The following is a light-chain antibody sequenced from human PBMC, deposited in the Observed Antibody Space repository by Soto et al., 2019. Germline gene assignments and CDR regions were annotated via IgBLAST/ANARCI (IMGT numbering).Light chain of an antibody. CDR3: QQYGSSSLS. J-gene: IGKJ4*01. Sequence: EIVLTQSPGTLSLSPGERATLSCRASQSVSSSFLAWYQQKPGQAPRLLIYGASRRAPGIPDTFSGSGSGTDFTLTISRPEPEDFAVYYCQQYGSSSLSFGGGTKVDIK. CDR1: QSVSSSF. CDR2: GAS. V-gene: IGKV3-20*01.